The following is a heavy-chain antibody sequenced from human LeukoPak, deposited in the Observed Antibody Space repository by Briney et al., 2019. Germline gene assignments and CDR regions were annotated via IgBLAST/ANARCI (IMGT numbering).Heavy chain of an antibody. Sequence: PGGSLRLSCAASGFTFSSYGMHWVRQAPGKGLEWVAFIRYDGSNKYYADSVQGRFPISRDNSKNPLYLQMNSLRAEDSAVYYCAKDHLKRSSTGCGWFDPWGQGTLVTVSS. CDR3: AKDHLKRSSTGCGWFDP. V-gene: IGHV3-30*02. D-gene: IGHD2-2*01. CDR2: IRYDGSNK. CDR1: GFTFSSYG. J-gene: IGHJ5*02.